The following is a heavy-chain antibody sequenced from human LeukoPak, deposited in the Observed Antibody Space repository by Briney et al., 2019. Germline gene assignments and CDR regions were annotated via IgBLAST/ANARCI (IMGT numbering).Heavy chain of an antibody. D-gene: IGHD6-13*01. CDR2: IYYSGST. CDR1: GGSISSYY. V-gene: IGHV4-59*01. J-gene: IGHJ4*02. CDR3: ARDSYSSSWYFDY. Sequence: SETLSLTCTVSGGSISSYYWSWIRQPPGKGLEWIGYIYYSGSTNYNPSLKSRVTISVDPSKNQFSLKLSSVTAADTAVYYCARDSYSSSWYFDYWGQGPLVTVSS.